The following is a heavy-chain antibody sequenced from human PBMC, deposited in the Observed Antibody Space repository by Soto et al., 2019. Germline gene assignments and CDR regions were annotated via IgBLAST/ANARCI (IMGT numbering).Heavy chain of an antibody. J-gene: IGHJ4*02. CDR3: ARHGRSGYDFWGFDY. D-gene: IGHD5-12*01. V-gene: IGHV4-34*01. CDR2: INHSGST. CDR1: GGSFSGYY. Sequence: SETLSLTCAVYGGSFSGYYWSWIRQPPGKGLEWIGEINHSGSTNYNPSLKSRVTISVDTSKNQFSLKLSSVTAADTAVYYCARHGRSGYDFWGFDYWGQGTLVTVSS.